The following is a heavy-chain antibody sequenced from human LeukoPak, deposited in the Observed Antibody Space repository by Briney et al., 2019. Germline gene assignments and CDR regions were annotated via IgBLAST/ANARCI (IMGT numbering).Heavy chain of an antibody. D-gene: IGHD3-3*01. CDR1: GGSISSGSYY. J-gene: IGHJ6*03. V-gene: IGHV4-61*02. CDR2: IYTSGST. Sequence: SQTRSLTCTVSGGSISSGSYYWSWIRQPAGKGLEWIGRIYTSGSTNYNPSLKSRVTISVDTSKNQFSLKLSSVTAADTAVYYCARGKIFGVVVDMDVWGKGTTVTVSS. CDR3: ARGKIFGVVVDMDV.